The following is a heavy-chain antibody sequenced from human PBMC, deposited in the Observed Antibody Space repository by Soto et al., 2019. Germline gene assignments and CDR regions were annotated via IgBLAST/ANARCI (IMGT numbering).Heavy chain of an antibody. CDR3: AKDIYRGRIYAVDG. V-gene: IGHV3-23*01. CDR1: GFTFNNYA. J-gene: IGHJ6*02. D-gene: IGHD1-26*01. Sequence: GGSLRLSCVASGFTFNNYAMSWVRQAPGKGLEWVSSISDNGDNTLYADFVKGRFTISRDNSKNTEYLQINSVRAEDTAVYYSAKDIYRGRIYAVDGWGQGTKVTVYS. CDR2: ISDNGDNT.